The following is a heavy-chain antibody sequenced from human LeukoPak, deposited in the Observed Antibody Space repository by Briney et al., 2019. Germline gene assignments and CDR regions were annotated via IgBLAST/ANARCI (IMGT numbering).Heavy chain of an antibody. CDR3: ARAGAAAGY. D-gene: IGHD6-25*01. CDR2: ISGSGGST. V-gene: IGHV3-23*01. J-gene: IGHJ4*02. Sequence: GGSLRLSCAASGFTFSSYGMSWVRQAPGEGLEWVSGISGSGGSTYYADSVKGRFTISRDNSKNTLYLQMNSLRAEDTAVYYCARAGAAAGYWGQGTLVTVSS. CDR1: GFTFSSYG.